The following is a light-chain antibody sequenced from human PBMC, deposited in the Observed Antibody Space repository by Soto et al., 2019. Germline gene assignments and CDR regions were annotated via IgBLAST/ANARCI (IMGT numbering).Light chain of an antibody. CDR2: GAS. CDR3: QQYNNWLWT. CDR1: QSVNSN. V-gene: IGKV3-15*01. Sequence: EIVMTRSPATLSVSPGERATLSCRASQSVNSNFVWYQQKPGQAPRLLIYGASTRATGIPGRFSGSGYGTEFTLTISSLQSEDFAVYYCQQYNNWLWTFGQGTKVEIK. J-gene: IGKJ1*01.